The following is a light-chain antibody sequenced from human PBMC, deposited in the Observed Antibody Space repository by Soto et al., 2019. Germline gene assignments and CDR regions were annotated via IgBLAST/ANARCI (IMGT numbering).Light chain of an antibody. V-gene: IGKV3-15*01. CDR2: GAS. Sequence: EIVMTQSPATLSVSPGERATLSCRASHGINTNLAWYQHKPGQPPRLLIYGASTRATGVPGRFSGSGSGAEFTLTITSLQADDFAVYYCLNYNNWPPSTFGQGTKLDIK. J-gene: IGKJ2*01. CDR3: LNYNNWPPST. CDR1: HGINTN.